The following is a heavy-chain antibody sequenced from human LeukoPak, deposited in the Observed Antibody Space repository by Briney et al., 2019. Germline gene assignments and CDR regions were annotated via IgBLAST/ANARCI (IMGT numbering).Heavy chain of an antibody. V-gene: IGHV4-38-2*01. D-gene: IGHD2/OR15-2a*01. Sequence: SETLSLTCAVSGSSISSDYWWHWIRQPPGKGLEWIGTIHHSGSTYYNPSLKSRVTISVDTSNNQFSLKLTSVTAADTAVHYCARELAGRGAMEYWGQGTQVTVSS. CDR2: IHHSGST. J-gene: IGHJ4*02. CDR1: GSSISSDYW. CDR3: ARELAGRGAMEY.